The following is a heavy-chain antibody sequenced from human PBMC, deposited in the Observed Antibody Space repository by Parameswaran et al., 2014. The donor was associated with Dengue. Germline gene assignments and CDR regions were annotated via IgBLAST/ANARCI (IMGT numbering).Heavy chain of an antibody. Sequence: ASETLSLTCAVSGGSISSGGYSWSRIRQPPGKGLEWIGYIYHSGSTYYNPSLKSRVTISVDRSKNQFSLKLSSVTAADTAVYYCARLDGYNYGGFDYWGQGTLVTVSS. J-gene: IGHJ4*02. CDR3: ARLDGYNYGGFDY. D-gene: IGHD5-24*01. CDR1: GGSISSGGYS. CDR2: IYHSGST. V-gene: IGHV4-30-2*01.